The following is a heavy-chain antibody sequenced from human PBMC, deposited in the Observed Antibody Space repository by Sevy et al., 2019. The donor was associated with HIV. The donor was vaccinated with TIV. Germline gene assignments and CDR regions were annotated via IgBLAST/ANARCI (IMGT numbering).Heavy chain of an antibody. CDR3: ARDHGGSDWEGDIFDC. Sequence: GGYLRLSCAASGFTFSKYWMHWVRQAPGEGLVWLSRINNNGSGITYADSVKARFTISRDNAKNMLYLQSNSLRADDTTVYASARDHGGSDWEGDIFDCWGQGTLVTVSS. D-gene: IGHD6-19*01. CDR1: GFTFSKYW. V-gene: IGHV3-74*03. J-gene: IGHJ4*02. CDR2: INNNGSGI.